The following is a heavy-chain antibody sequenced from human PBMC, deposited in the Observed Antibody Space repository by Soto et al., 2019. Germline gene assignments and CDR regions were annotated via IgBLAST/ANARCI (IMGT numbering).Heavy chain of an antibody. D-gene: IGHD3-22*01. J-gene: IGHJ4*02. Sequence: KPSETLSLTCTVSGDSISTFYWGWMRQSPGKELEWIGYVYYTGSTNYNPSLKSRVTSSVDRSKNQFSLKLTSANAADTAVYYCARGRTVRNYAVDSSDYCYFFDYWGQGTQVTVSS. CDR3: ARGRTVRNYAVDSSDYCYFFDY. CDR2: VYYTGST. CDR1: GDSISTFY. V-gene: IGHV4-59*01.